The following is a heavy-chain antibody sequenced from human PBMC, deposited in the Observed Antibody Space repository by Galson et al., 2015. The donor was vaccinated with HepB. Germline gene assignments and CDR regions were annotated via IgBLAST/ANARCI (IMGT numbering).Heavy chain of an antibody. V-gene: IGHV1-46*01. CDR3: ARDRGWIFGVVINYYYYYGMDV. Sequence: SVKVSCKASGYTFTSYYMHWVRQAPGQGLEWMRIINPSGGSTSYAQKFQGRVTMTRDTSTSTVYMELSSLRSEDTAVYYCARDRGWIFGVVINYYYYYGMDVWGQGTTVTVSS. J-gene: IGHJ6*02. CDR1: GYTFTSYY. CDR2: INPSGGST. D-gene: IGHD3-3*01.